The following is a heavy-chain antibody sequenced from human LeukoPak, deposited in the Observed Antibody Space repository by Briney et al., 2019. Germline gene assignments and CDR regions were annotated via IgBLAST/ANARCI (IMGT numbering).Heavy chain of an antibody. CDR1: GFTFSSYW. D-gene: IGHD6-13*01. Sequence: PGGSLRLSCAASGFTFSSYWMNWVCQTPGKGLEWVASIKQDGSERKYVDSVKGRFTVSRDNAENSVSLQMSSLRGEDTGLYYCARDHVAPGLIFDSWGQGTQVTVSA. CDR3: ARDHVAPGLIFDS. V-gene: IGHV3-7*01. J-gene: IGHJ4*02. CDR2: IKQDGSER.